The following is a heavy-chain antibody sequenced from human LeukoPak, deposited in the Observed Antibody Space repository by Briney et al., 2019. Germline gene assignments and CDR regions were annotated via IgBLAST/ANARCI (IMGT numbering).Heavy chain of an antibody. CDR2: IYSGGST. J-gene: IGHJ6*03. D-gene: IGHD3-3*01. CDR1: GFTVSSNY. CDR3: ARESGYYDYYYMDV. V-gene: IGHV3-53*01. Sequence: GGSLRLSCAASGFTVSSNYMSWVRQAPGKGLEWVSVIYSGGSTYYADSVKGRFTISRDNSKNTLYLQMNSLRAEDTAVYYCARESGYYDYYYMDVWGKGTTVTVSS.